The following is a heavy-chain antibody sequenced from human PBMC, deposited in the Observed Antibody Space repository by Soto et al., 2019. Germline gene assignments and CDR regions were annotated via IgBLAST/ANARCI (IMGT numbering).Heavy chain of an antibody. D-gene: IGHD2-8*01. CDR3: TTDHTKLSYFDY. J-gene: IGHJ4*02. CDR1: GFTFSNAW. Sequence: GGSLRLSCAASGFTFSNAWMSWVRQAPGKGLEWVGRIKSKTDGGTTDYAAPVKGRFTISRDDSKNTLYLQMNSLKTEDTAVYYCTTDHTKLSYFDYWGQGTLVTVSS. V-gene: IGHV3-15*01. CDR2: IKSKTDGGTT.